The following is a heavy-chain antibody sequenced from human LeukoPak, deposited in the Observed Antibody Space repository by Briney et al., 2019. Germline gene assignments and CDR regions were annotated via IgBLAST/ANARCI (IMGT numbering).Heavy chain of an antibody. Sequence: SETLSLTCTVSGGSISSGGYYWSWIRQHPGKGLEWIGYIHYSGSTYYTASLKSRITISVATSKNQFALKLNSVTAADTAVYYCARGAVAGTSFDYWGQGTLVTVSS. V-gene: IGHV4-31*03. D-gene: IGHD6-19*01. CDR2: IHYSGST. CDR1: GGSISSGGYY. J-gene: IGHJ4*02. CDR3: ARGAVAGTSFDY.